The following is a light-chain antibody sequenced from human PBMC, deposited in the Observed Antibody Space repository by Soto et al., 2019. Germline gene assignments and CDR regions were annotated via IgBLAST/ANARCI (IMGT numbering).Light chain of an antibody. CDR2: LNSDGSH. CDR1: SEHSSYA. CDR3: QTWGTGIVV. V-gene: IGLV4-69*01. J-gene: IGLJ2*01. Sequence: QSVLTQSPSASASLGASVKFTCTLSSEHSSYAIAWHQQQPEKGPRYLMKLNSDGSHHKGDGIPDRFSGSSSGAERYLTISSLQSEDEADYYCQTWGTGIVVFGGGTKVTVL.